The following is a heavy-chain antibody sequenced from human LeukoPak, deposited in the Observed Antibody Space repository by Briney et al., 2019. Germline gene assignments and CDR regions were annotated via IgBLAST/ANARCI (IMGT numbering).Heavy chain of an antibody. CDR1: GGSISSGGYY. CDR3: ARGPHYDILTGQGFDP. J-gene: IGHJ5*02. V-gene: IGHV4-31*03. D-gene: IGHD3-9*01. Sequence: PSQTLSLTCTVSGGSISSGGYYWSWIRQHPGKGLEWIGYIYYSGSTYYNPSLKSRVTISVDTSKNQFSLKLSSVTAADTAVYYCARGPHYDILTGQGFDPWGQGTLVTVSS. CDR2: IYYSGST.